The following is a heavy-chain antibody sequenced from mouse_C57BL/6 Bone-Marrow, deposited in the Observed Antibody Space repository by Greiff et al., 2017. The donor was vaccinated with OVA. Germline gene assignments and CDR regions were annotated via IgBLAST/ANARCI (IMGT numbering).Heavy chain of an antibody. CDR1: GYSFTGYY. CDR2: INPSTGGT. CDR3: AHYYGSSYPYAMDY. D-gene: IGHD1-1*01. V-gene: IGHV1-42*01. Sequence: EVKLQESGPELVKPGASVKISCKASGYSFTGYYMNWVKQSPEKSLEWIGEINPSTGGTTYNQKFKAKATLTVDKSSSTAYMQLKSLTSEDSAVYYCAHYYGSSYPYAMDYWGQGTSVTVSS. J-gene: IGHJ4*01.